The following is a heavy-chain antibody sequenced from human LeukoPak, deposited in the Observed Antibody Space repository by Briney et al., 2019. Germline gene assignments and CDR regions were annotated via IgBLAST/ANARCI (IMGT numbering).Heavy chain of an antibody. D-gene: IGHD3-22*01. V-gene: IGHV1-69*01. J-gene: IGHJ4*02. CDR2: IIPIFGTA. Sequence: SVKVSCKASGGTFSSYAISWVRQAPGQGLEWMGGIIPIFGTANYAQKFQGRVTITADESTSTAYMELSSLRSEDTAVYYCARVRPQTMIADYWGQGTLVTVSS. CDR1: GGTFSSYA. CDR3: ARVRPQTMIADY.